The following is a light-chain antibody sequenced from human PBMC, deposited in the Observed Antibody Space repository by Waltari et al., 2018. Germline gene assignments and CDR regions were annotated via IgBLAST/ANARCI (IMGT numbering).Light chain of an antibody. J-gene: IGLJ3*02. V-gene: IGLV3-19*01. Sequence: SSELTQDPAVSVALGQTVRITCQGDSLRTYYARWYQQKPGQAPVFVIYGDNSRPSGIPDRFSGSSSGDTASLTISGAQAEDEADYYCNSRDISGNPIWVFGGGTRLTVL. CDR2: GDN. CDR1: SLRTYY. CDR3: NSRDISGNPIWV.